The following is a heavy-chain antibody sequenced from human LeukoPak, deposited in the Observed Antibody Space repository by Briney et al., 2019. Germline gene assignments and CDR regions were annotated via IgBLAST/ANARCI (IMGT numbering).Heavy chain of an antibody. CDR3: ARIAVAVPDFDH. CDR1: GDSITGCY. V-gene: IGHV4-59*04. CDR2: IYYTGNT. J-gene: IGHJ4*02. D-gene: IGHD6-19*01. Sequence: SETLSLTCSVSGDSITGCYWGWIRQPPGKGLEWLGNIYYTGNTYYNSSLKSRVTISLDTSKNQFSLKLSSVTAADTAVYYCARIAVAVPDFDHWGQGTLVTVSS.